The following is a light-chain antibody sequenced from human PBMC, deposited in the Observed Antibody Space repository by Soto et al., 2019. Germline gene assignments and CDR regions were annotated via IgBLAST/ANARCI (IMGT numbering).Light chain of an antibody. CDR1: SSDVGGYNH. CDR2: DVN. J-gene: IGLJ3*02. CDR3: ASYTSSDTWV. V-gene: IGLV2-14*03. Sequence: QSALTQPASVSGSPGQSITISCTGTSSDVGGYNHVSWYQQFPGKAPTVKIYDVNNRPSGVSDRFSGSKSGNTASLTISGLQPEDEADYHCASYTSSDTWVFGGGTKLTVL.